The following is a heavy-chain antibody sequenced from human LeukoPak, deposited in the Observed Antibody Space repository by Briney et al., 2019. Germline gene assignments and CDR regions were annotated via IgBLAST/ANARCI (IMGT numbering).Heavy chain of an antibody. J-gene: IGHJ6*03. CDR1: GYTFTSYG. D-gene: IGHD3-16*01. CDR3: GRGADGGLGYYHYMDV. Sequence: ASVKVSCKXSGYTFTSYGISWVRQAPGQGLEWVGWIRAYNGNTNYSQKLQGRLTMTTDTSTSTAYMELRSLRSDDTAVYYWGRGADGGLGYYHYMDVWGKGTTVTVSS. V-gene: IGHV1-18*01. CDR2: IRAYNGNT.